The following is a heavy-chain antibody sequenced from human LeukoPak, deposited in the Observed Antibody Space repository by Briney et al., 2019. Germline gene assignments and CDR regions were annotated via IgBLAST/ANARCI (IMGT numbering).Heavy chain of an antibody. CDR2: MNPNSGNT. V-gene: IGHV1-8*01. Sequence: GASVKVSCKASGYTFTSYDINWVRQATGQGLEWMGWMNPNSGNTGYAQKFQGRVTVTRDTSTTTVHMELRGLRSEDTAVYYCARDQEGFDYWGQGTVVTVSS. CDR3: ARDQEGFDY. CDR1: GYTFTSYD. J-gene: IGHJ4*02.